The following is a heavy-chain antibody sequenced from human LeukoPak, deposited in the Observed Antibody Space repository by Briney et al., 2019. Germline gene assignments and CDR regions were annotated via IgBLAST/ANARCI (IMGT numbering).Heavy chain of an antibody. Sequence: GGSLRLSCAASGFIFDDYAIHWVRQAPGKGLEWVSGISRNSGTIGYADSVKGRFTISRDSAKNSLYLQMNSLRAEDTALYYCAKDISSLGYYGMDVWGQGTTVTVSS. CDR1: GFIFDDYA. J-gene: IGHJ6*02. CDR2: ISRNSGTI. CDR3: AKDISSLGYYGMDV. V-gene: IGHV3-9*01.